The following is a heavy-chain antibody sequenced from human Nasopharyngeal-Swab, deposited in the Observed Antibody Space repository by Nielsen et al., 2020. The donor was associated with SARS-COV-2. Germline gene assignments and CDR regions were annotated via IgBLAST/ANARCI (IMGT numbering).Heavy chain of an antibody. CDR1: AFTFADYA. D-gene: IGHD3-10*01. V-gene: IGHV3-9*01. J-gene: IGHJ3*02. CDR2: ISWNSGSI. CDR3: AKDTAYYPVVAFDI. Sequence: SLKLSCAASAFTFADYAMHWVRQAPGKGLEWVSGISWNSGSIGYADSVKGRFTISRDNAKNSLYLQMNSLRAEDTALYYCAKDTAYYPVVAFDIWGQGTMVTVSS.